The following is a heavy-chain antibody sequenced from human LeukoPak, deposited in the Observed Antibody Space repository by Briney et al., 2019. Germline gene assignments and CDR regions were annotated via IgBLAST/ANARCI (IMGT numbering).Heavy chain of an antibody. CDR1: GGTFSSYA. V-gene: IGHV1-69*13. CDR2: IIPIFGTA. D-gene: IGHD6-13*01. Sequence: GASVEVSCKASGGTFSSYAISWVRQAPGQGLEWMGGIIPIFGTANYAQKFQGRVTITADESTSTAYMELSSLRSEDTAVYYCARDGHSSSWGDYWGQGTLVTVSS. CDR3: ARDGHSSSWGDY. J-gene: IGHJ4*02.